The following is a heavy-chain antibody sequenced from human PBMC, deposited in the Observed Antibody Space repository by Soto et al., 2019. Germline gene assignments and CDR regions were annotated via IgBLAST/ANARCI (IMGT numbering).Heavy chain of an antibody. Sequence: GASVKVSCKASGYTFTSYGISWVRQAPGQGLEWMGWISAYNGNTNYAQKLQGRVTMTTDTSTSTAYMELRSLRSDDTAVYYCARGVVVPAAMKGFDYWGQGTLVTVPQ. CDR1: GYTFTSYG. V-gene: IGHV1-18*01. CDR2: ISAYNGNT. J-gene: IGHJ4*02. D-gene: IGHD2-2*01. CDR3: ARGVVVPAAMKGFDY.